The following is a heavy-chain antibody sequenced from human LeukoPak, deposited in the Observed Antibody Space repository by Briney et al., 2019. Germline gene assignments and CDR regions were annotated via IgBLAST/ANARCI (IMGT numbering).Heavy chain of an antibody. CDR1: GGSINSATYY. V-gene: IGHV4-61*02. J-gene: IGHJ4*02. CDR2: IYTSGST. CDR3: ARNSCPSGTCYDNRGYFDY. D-gene: IGHD2-15*01. Sequence: PSETLSLTCTVSGGSINSATYYWTWIRQPAGTGLEWIGRIYTSGSTNYNPSLKSRVTISVDTSKNQFSLKLSSVTAADTAVYYCARNSCPSGTCYDNRGYFDYWGQGTLVTVSS.